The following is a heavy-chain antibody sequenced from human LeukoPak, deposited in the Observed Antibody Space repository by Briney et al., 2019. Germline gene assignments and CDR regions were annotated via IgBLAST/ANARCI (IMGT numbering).Heavy chain of an antibody. CDR2: INHSGST. CDR1: GGSFSGYY. J-gene: IGHJ5*02. D-gene: IGHD2-21*02. V-gene: IGHV4-34*01. CDR3: AREEYIVVVTAIRDWFDP. Sequence: SETLSLTCAVYGGSFSGYYWSWIRQPPGKALEWIGEINHSGSTNYNPSLKSRVTISVDTSKNQFSLKLSSVTAADTAVYYCAREEYIVVVTAIRDWFDPWGQGTLVTVSS.